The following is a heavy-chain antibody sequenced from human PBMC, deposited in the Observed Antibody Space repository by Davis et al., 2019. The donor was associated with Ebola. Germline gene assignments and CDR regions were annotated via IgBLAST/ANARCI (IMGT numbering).Heavy chain of an antibody. CDR3: ARAPSSEGYCSGGTCYWLDP. J-gene: IGHJ5*02. Sequence: SVKVSCKSSGGSLGSYAFSWVRQAPGQGLEWMGGIVPMFGKTRYAQKFQGRLTITTDASTNTAYMELINLRFDDSAVYFCARAPSSEGYCSGGTCYWLDPWGQGTLVTVSS. D-gene: IGHD2-15*01. CDR1: GGSLGSYA. V-gene: IGHV1-69*05. CDR2: IVPMFGKT.